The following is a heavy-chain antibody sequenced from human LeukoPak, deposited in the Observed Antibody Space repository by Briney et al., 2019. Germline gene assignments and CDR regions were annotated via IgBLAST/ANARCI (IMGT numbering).Heavy chain of an antibody. J-gene: IGHJ6*03. CDR3: ARAFDCSSTSCYWGYYYMDV. CDR1: GGSISSSSYY. D-gene: IGHD2-2*01. V-gene: IGHV4-39*07. CDR2: IYYSGST. Sequence: SETLSLTCTVSGGSISSSSYYWGWIRQPPGKGLEWIGSIYYSGSTYYNPSLKSRVTISVDTSKNQFSLQLSSVTPEDTAVYYCARAFDCSSTSCYWGYYYMDVWGKGTTVTVSS.